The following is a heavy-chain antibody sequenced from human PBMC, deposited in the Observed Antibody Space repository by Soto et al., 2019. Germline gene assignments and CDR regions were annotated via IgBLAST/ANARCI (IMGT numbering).Heavy chain of an antibody. D-gene: IGHD3-10*01. J-gene: IGHJ6*02. Sequence: PSETLSLTCNVSGGSISSGGYYWTWIRQHPGKGLEWIGNIHHSGSTFYNPSLKSRVSISVDTSKNQFSLKLSSVTAADTAVYYCARVSGSYYYGMDGWGQGTTVTVSS. CDR2: IHHSGST. CDR1: GGSISSGGYY. V-gene: IGHV4-31*02. CDR3: ARVSGSYYYGMDG.